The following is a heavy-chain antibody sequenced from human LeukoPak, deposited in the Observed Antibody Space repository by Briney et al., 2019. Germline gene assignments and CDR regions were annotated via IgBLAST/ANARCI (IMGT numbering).Heavy chain of an antibody. CDR3: ARSVPDYTRFDY. J-gene: IGHJ4*02. D-gene: IGHD4-11*01. CDR2: FKTKYNQV. CDR1: GFTFSSYW. Sequence: GGSLRLSCAASGFTFSSYWMNWARQAPGKGLEWVSTFKTKYNQVYYAESVRGRFTISTDNSRNTVFLQMNSLRADDTALYYCARSVPDYTRFDYWGQGALVTVSS. V-gene: IGHV3-23*05.